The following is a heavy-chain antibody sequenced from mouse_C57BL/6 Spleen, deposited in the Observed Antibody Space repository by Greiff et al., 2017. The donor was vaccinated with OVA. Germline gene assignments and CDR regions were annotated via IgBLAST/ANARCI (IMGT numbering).Heavy chain of an antibody. D-gene: IGHD2-14*01. CDR3: ARGYPWFAY. CDR1: GFTFSDYG. Sequence: VQLKESGGGLVKPGGSLKLSCAASGFTFSDYGMHWVRQAPEKGLEWVAYISSGSSTIYYADTVKGRFTISRDNAKNTLFLQMTSLRSEDTAMYYCARGYPWFAYWGQGTLVTVSA. CDR2: ISSGSSTI. J-gene: IGHJ3*01. V-gene: IGHV5-17*01.